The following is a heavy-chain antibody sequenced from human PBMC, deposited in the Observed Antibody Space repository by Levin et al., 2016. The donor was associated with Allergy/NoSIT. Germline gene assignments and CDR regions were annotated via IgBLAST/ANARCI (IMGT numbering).Heavy chain of an antibody. J-gene: IGHJ3*02. D-gene: IGHD2-21*01. Sequence: WIRQPPGKGLEWLSYISSGNTIYYADSVKGRFTISRDNAKNSLWLQMNSLRAEDTAVYYCVRAFCPTCYAYGIWGQGAMVTVSS. V-gene: IGHV3-69-1*01. CDR2: ISSGNTI. CDR3: VRAFCPTCYAYGI.